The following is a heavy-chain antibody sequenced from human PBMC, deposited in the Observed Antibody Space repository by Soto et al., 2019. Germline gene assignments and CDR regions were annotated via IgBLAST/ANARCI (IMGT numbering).Heavy chain of an antibody. J-gene: IGHJ4*02. CDR3: ARDQLTLDEYERIFGVVISYYFDY. CDR2: ISYDGSNK. D-gene: IGHD3-3*01. V-gene: IGHV3-30-3*01. Sequence: PGGSLRLSCAASGFTFSSYAMHWVRQAPGKGLEWVAVISYDGSNKYYADSVKGRFTISRDNSKNTLYLQMNSLRAEDTAVYYCARDQLTLDEYERIFGVVISYYFDYWGQGTLVTVSS. CDR1: GFTFSSYA.